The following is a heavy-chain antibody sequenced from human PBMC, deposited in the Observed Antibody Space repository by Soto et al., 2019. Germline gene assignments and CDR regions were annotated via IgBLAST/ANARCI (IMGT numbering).Heavy chain of an antibody. V-gene: IGHV3-30*18. Sequence: GSLRLSCAASGFTFSSYGMHWVRQAPGKGLEWVAVISYDGSNKYYADSVKGRFTISRDNSKNTLYLQMNSLRAEDTAVYYCAKDGPSLLLRYFDWLLLGNYFDYWGQGTLVTVSS. CDR1: GFTFSSYG. J-gene: IGHJ4*02. CDR3: AKDGPSLLLRYFDWLLLGNYFDY. D-gene: IGHD3-9*01. CDR2: ISYDGSNK.